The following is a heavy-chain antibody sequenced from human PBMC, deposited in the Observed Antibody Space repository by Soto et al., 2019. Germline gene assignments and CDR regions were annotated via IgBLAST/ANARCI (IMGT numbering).Heavy chain of an antibody. D-gene: IGHD6-19*01. CDR2: IIPILGIA. J-gene: IGHJ4*02. V-gene: IGHV1-69*04. CDR1: GGTFSSYT. Sequence: ASVKVSCKASGGTFSSYTSSWVRQAPGQGLEWMGRIIPILGIANYAQKFQGRVTITADKSTSTAYMELSSLRSEDTAVYYCARDGKAVAGTKGDYWGQGTLVTVSS. CDR3: ARDGKAVAGTKGDY.